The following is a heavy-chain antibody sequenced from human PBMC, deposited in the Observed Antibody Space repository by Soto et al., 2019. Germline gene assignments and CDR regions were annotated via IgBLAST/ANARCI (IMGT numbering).Heavy chain of an antibody. V-gene: IGHV3-7*01. CDR2: IKQDGSEK. CDR1: GFSFSSYW. CDR3: ARGDGGYFYYYGMDV. Sequence: EVQLVESGGGWVQPGGSLRLSCAASGFSFSSYWMSWVRQAPGKGLEWVANIKQDGSEKHYVDSVMGRFTISRDNAKNSLYLQMTSLRAEDTAVYYCARGDGGYFYYYGMDVCGQGTTVTVSS. J-gene: IGHJ6*02. D-gene: IGHD3-22*01.